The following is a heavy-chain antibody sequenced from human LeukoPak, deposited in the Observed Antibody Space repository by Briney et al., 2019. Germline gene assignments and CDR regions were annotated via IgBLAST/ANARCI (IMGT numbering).Heavy chain of an antibody. D-gene: IGHD6-13*01. V-gene: IGHV4-34*01. J-gene: IGHJ2*01. CDR2: INHSGST. CDR1: GGSFSGYY. CDR3: ARGRLRSYSSSWYSWYFDL. Sequence: SETLSLTCAVYGGSFSGYYWSWTRQPPGKGLEWIGEINHSGSTNYNPSLKSRVTISVDTSKNQFSLKLSSVTAADTAVYYCARGRLRSYSSSWYSWYFDLWGRGTLVTVSS.